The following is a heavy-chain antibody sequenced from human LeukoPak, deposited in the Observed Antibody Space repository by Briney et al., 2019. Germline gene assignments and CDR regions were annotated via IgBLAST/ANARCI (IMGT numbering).Heavy chain of an antibody. J-gene: IGHJ4*02. CDR2: ITNGGTT. CDR1: GFSFSAYN. D-gene: IGHD5-24*01. CDR3: AKVDGYNVAY. Sequence: GGSLRLSRAASGFSFSAYNMNWVRQAPGKGLEWASIITNGGTTYYADSVKGRFTISRDNSINTLYLQMNSLRAEDTAVYYCAKVDGYNVAYWGQGTLVTVSS. V-gene: IGHV3-66*02.